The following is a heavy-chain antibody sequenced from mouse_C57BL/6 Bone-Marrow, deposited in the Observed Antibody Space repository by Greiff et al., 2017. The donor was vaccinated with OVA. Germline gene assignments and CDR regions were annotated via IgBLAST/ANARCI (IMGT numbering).Heavy chain of an antibody. D-gene: IGHD2-3*01. Sequence: QVQLKESGAELVKPGASVKLSCKASGYTFTEYTIHWVKQRSGQGLEWIGWFYPGSGSIKYNEKFKDKATLTADKSSSTVYMELSRLTSEDSAVYFCARHGRGYYDGYYPAWFAYWGQGTLVTVSA. V-gene: IGHV1-62-2*01. J-gene: IGHJ3*01. CDR2: FYPGSGSI. CDR3: ARHGRGYYDGYYPAWFAY. CDR1: GYTFTEYT.